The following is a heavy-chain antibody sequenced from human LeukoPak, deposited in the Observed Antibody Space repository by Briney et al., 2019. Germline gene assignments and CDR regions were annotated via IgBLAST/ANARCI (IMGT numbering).Heavy chain of an antibody. V-gene: IGHV1-46*01. Sequence: ASVKVSCKSSGYTFTSYYMYWVRQAPGQGLEWMGIINPSGGSTSYAQKFQGRVTMTRDTSTSTVYMELSSLRSEDTAVYYCARDSGSYYFDYWGQGTLVTVSS. CDR1: GYTFTSYY. J-gene: IGHJ4*02. CDR3: ARDSGSYYFDY. D-gene: IGHD1-26*01. CDR2: INPSGGST.